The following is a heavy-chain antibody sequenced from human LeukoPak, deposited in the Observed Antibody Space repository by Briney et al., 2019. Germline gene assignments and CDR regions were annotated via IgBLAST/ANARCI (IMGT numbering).Heavy chain of an antibody. CDR1: GFTFSSYA. V-gene: IGHV3-30*04. Sequence: GGSLRLSCAASGFTFSSYAMHWVRQAPGKGLEWVAVILYDGSNKYYADSVKGRFTISRDNSKNTLYLQMNSLRAEDTAVYYCACVAKWYIWYLDLWGPGTLVTVSS. J-gene: IGHJ2*01. D-gene: IGHD2-8*02. CDR3: ACVAKWYIWYLDL. CDR2: ILYDGSNK.